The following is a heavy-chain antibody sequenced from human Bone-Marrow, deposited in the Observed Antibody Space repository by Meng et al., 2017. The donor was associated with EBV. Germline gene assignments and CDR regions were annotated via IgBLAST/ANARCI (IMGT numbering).Heavy chain of an antibody. V-gene: IGHV1-69*06. D-gene: IGHD3-10*01. J-gene: IGHJ4*02. Sequence: QVQLVESGAGVKKPGSSVKVSCKTSGGTFSSDAISWVRQAPGQGLEWMGGLIPMLGAPNYAQKFQDRVTIIADKSTSIHYMELSSLRSDDTAVYYCASESGRGYTPDYWGRGTLVTVSS. CDR2: LIPMLGAP. CDR3: ASESGRGYTPDY. CDR1: GGTFSSDA.